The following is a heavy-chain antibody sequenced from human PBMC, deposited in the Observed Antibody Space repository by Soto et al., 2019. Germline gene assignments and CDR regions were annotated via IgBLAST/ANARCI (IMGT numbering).Heavy chain of an antibody. J-gene: IGHJ5*02. CDR2: MNPDSGKT. D-gene: IGHD4-17*01. Sequence: QVQLLQSGAEVKKPGASVKVSCKASGYTFTSYEINWVRQATGQGLEYLGWMNPDSGKTAYVQKFQGRVTMTWDTSISTAYMELSSLRSEDTAEYFCARGIKYGAYSRWFDPWGQGTLVTVSS. CDR1: GYTFTSYE. V-gene: IGHV1-8*01. CDR3: ARGIKYGAYSRWFDP.